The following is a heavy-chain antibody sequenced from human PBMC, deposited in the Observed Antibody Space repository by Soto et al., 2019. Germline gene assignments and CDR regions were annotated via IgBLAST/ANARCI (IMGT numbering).Heavy chain of an antibody. J-gene: IGHJ4*02. V-gene: IGHV3-33*01. CDR3: ARDRMWGEYHPAHAGVFDY. D-gene: IGHD2-2*01. Sequence: GGSLRLSCAASGFTFSSYGMHWVRQAPGKGLEWVAVIWYDGSNKYYADSVKGRFTISRDNSKNTLYLQMNSLRAEDTAVYYCARDRMWGEYHPAHAGVFDYWGQGTLVTVSS. CDR1: GFTFSSYG. CDR2: IWYDGSNK.